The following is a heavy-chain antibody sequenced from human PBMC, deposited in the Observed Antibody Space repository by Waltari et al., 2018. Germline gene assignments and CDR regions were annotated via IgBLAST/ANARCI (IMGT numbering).Heavy chain of an antibody. J-gene: IGHJ3*02. CDR2: INSDGSGT. CDR3: ARATNSDGGRAFDI. D-gene: IGHD3-10*01. Sequence: VQLVESGGGLVQPGGSLRLSCAASGFTFSSYWVHWVRQAPGKGLVWVSRINSDGSGTNYAGSVKGRFTISRDNAKNTLFLQMNSLRAEDTAVYYCARATNSDGGRAFDIWGQGTMVTVSS. V-gene: IGHV3-74*01. CDR1: GFTFSSYW.